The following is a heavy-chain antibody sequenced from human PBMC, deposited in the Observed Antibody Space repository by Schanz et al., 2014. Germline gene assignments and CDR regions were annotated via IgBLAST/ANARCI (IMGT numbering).Heavy chain of an antibody. CDR1: GYSFTNYG. CDR2: VSAYNGNT. D-gene: IGHD1-26*01. Sequence: QVQLVQSGAEVKKPGASVKVSCKASGYSFTNYGISWVRQAPGQGLEWMGWVSAYNGNTNYAQKFQGRVTMTTDTSTTTAYMELRSLTSDDSAVYYCARDRDQWDGNFCDFWGQGTLVTVSS. J-gene: IGHJ4*02. CDR3: ARDRDQWDGNFCDF. V-gene: IGHV1-18*04.